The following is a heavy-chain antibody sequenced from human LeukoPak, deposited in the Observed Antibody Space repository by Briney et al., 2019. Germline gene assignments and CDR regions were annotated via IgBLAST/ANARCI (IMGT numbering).Heavy chain of an antibody. CDR2: ITSSGGST. CDR1: GFTFSSYA. D-gene: IGHD3-22*01. CDR3: ANDRTNYYDSSGHYYRRNGDY. Sequence: GGSLRLSCAASGFTFSSYAMSWVRQAPGKGLEWVSSITSSGGSTYYAGAVKGQFTISGDNSKNTVYLQLNSLGAEDTAVYYCANDRTNYYDSSGHYYRRNGDYWGQGTLVTVSS. V-gene: IGHV3-23*01. J-gene: IGHJ4*02.